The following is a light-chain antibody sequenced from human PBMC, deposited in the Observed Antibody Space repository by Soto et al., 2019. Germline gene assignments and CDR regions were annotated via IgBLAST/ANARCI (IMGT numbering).Light chain of an antibody. CDR2: RGS. J-gene: IGKJ1*01. CDR1: QNIRGNE. Sequence: EVVLTQSPGTLSLSPGERATLSCRASQNIRGNELAWYQQKPGQAPRLLIYRGSSRATGIPDRFRGRGSGTDFTLTISRLEPEGVAVYYCQDHRTSASWTFRQGTKVEIK. CDR3: QDHRTSASWT. V-gene: IGKV3-20*01.